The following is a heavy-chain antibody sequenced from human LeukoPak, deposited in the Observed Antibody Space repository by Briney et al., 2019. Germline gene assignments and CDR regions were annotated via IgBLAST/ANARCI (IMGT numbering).Heavy chain of an antibody. CDR1: GYTFTSYY. D-gene: IGHD2-8*01. Sequence: ASVKVSCKASGYTFTSYYMHWVRQARGQGLEWMGIINPSGGSTSYAQKFQGRVTMTRDMSTSTVYMELSSLRSEDTAVYYCARGEDIVLMVYAMVDYWGQGTLVTVSS. J-gene: IGHJ4*02. CDR2: INPSGGST. CDR3: ARGEDIVLMVYAMVDY. V-gene: IGHV1-46*01.